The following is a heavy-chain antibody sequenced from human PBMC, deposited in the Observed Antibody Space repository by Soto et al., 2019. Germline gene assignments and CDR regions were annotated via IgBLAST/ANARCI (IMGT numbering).Heavy chain of an antibody. CDR2: IYHSGST. CDR3: ARAVTVRRVIITEGWFDP. D-gene: IGHD3-10*01. V-gene: IGHV4-30-2*01. CDR1: DGSISSGGYS. Sequence: SETMSLTCAVSDGSISSGGYSWRWIRPPPGKGLEWIGYIYHSGSTYYNPSLKSRVTISVDRSKNQFSLKLSSVTAADTAVYYCARAVTVRRVIITEGWFDPWGQGTLVTVSS. J-gene: IGHJ5*02.